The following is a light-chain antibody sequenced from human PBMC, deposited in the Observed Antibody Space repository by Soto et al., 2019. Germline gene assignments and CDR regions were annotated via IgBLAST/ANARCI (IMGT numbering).Light chain of an antibody. CDR1: NNDVGGYNY. Sequence: QSALTQPASVSGSPGQSITISCTGTNNDVGGYNYVSWYQQHPGKAPKLMIYEVSNRPSGVSNRFSGSKSGNTASLTISGLQTEDEADYYCTSYTTSSTMLFGGGTKVTVL. J-gene: IGLJ2*01. V-gene: IGLV2-14*01. CDR3: TSYTTSSTML. CDR2: EVS.